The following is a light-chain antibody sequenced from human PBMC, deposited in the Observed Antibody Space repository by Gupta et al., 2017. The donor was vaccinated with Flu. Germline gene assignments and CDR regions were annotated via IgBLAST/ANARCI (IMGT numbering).Light chain of an antibody. CDR2: DDS. Sequence: GNNIDSKSVHWYQQRPGQAPVLVVYDDSDRPSGISERFSGSNSGNTATLTVSGVEAEDEADYYCQVWDTSSGHPWVFGGGTKLTVL. CDR1: NIDSKS. V-gene: IGLV3-21*02. J-gene: IGLJ3*02. CDR3: QVWDTSSGHPWV.